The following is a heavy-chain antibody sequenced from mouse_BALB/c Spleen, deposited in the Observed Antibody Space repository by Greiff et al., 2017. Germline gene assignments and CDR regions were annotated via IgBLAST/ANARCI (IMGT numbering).Heavy chain of an antibody. D-gene: IGHD2-4*01. J-gene: IGHJ4*01. Sequence: EVQGVESGGGLVQPGGSLKLSCAASGFTFSSYTMSWVRQTPEKRLEWVAYISNGGGSTYYPDTVKGRFTISRDNAKNTLYLQMSSLKSEDTVMYYCARQMITSYAMDYWGQGTSVTVSS. CDR3: ARQMITSYAMDY. V-gene: IGHV5-12-2*01. CDR2: ISNGGGST. CDR1: GFTFSSYT.